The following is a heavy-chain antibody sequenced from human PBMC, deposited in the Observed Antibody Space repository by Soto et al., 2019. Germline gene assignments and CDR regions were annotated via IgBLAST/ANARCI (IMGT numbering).Heavy chain of an antibody. CDR3: AREEYCSGGSCHTFYFDY. V-gene: IGHV4-59*01. CDR1: GGSISSYY. CDR2: IYYDGSS. Sequence: PSETLSLTCTVSGGSISSYYWTWIRQPPGKGLEWIGNIYYDGSSNYSPSLKSRVTMSVDRSMNQFSLRLSSVTAADTAVYYCAREEYCSGGSCHTFYFDYWGQGALVTSPQ. J-gene: IGHJ4*02. D-gene: IGHD2-15*01.